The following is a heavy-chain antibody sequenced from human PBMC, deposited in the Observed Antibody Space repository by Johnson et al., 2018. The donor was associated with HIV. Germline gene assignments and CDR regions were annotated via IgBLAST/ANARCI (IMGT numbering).Heavy chain of an antibody. Sequence: QVQLVESGGGVVQPGRSLRLSCAASGFTFSRYAMHWVRQAPGKGLEWVAVISFDGSNKYYADSVKGRFTISRDNSKNTLYLQMNSLRAEDTAVYYCAREIGDAFDIWGQGTMVTVSS. V-gene: IGHV3-30-3*01. CDR2: ISFDGSNK. CDR3: AREIGDAFDI. J-gene: IGHJ3*02. D-gene: IGHD3-22*01. CDR1: GFTFSRYA.